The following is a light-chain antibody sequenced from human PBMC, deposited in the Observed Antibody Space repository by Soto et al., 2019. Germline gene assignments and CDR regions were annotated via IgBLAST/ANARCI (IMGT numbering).Light chain of an antibody. CDR2: GST. J-gene: IGKJ2*01. Sequence: EVAFTQSPATLSSSPGERATLSCRASQSVSNNYLAWYQQKRGQSPKLLIFGSTDRATGIPYRFSGSGSGTDFTLTISRLEPEDFAVYYCQQYGSSPPYTFGQGTKLEIK. CDR3: QQYGSSPPYT. CDR1: QSVSNNY. V-gene: IGKV3-20*01.